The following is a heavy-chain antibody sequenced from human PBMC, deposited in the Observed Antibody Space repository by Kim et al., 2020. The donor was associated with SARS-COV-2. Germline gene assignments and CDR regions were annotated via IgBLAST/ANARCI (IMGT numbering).Heavy chain of an antibody. D-gene: IGHD3-3*01. CDR2: IYYSGST. Sequence: SETLSLTCTVSGGSISSSSYYWGWIRQPPGKGLEWIGSIYYSGSTYYNPSLKSRVTISVDTSKNQFSLKLSSVTAADTAVYYCARASTPRFLEWSLKGPYYFDYWGQGTLVTVSS. CDR3: ARASTPRFLEWSLKGPYYFDY. CDR1: GGSISSSSYY. V-gene: IGHV4-39*07. J-gene: IGHJ4*02.